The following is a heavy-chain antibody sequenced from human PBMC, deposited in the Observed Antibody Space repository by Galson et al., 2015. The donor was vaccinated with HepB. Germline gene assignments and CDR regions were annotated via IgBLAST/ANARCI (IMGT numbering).Heavy chain of an antibody. D-gene: IGHD3-10*01. J-gene: IGHJ6*02. CDR1: GYTFSSYG. Sequence: SVKVSCKASGYTFSSYGISWVRQAPGQGLEWMGWISAYNGNTKYAQKFQGRVTMTTDTSTSTAYLELRSLRSDDKAVYYCARAIKLLWFGGDLYYYGMDGGSQGSTVTVSS. V-gene: IGHV1-18*04. CDR2: ISAYNGNT. CDR3: ARAIKLLWFGGDLYYYGMDG.